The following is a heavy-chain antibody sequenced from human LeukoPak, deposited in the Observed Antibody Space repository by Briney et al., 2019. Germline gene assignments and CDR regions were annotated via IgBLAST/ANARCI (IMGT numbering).Heavy chain of an antibody. CDR3: ARGNFCSSTSCYSDYMDV. CDR1: GYTFTSYY. V-gene: IGHV1-8*03. J-gene: IGHJ6*03. CDR2: MNPNSGNT. Sequence: ASVKVSCKASGYTFTSYYMHWVRQATGQGLEWMGWMNPNSGNTGYAQKFQGRVTITRNTSISTAYMELSSLRSEDTAVYYCARGNFCSSTSCYSDYMDVWGKGTTVTVSS. D-gene: IGHD2-2*01.